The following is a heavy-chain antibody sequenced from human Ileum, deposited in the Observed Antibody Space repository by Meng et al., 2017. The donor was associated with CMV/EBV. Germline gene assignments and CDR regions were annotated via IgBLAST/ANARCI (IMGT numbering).Heavy chain of an antibody. CDR1: ESIFSTYS. Sequence: GESLKISCAASESIFSTYSMHWVRQSPGMGLEWVANIKQDGSATYYADSVKGRFTISRDNAKNSLYLQMDNLRADDTAVYYCVREDIVVFDYWGQGTLVTVSS. J-gene: IGHJ4*02. D-gene: IGHD2-15*01. V-gene: IGHV3-7*01. CDR2: IKQDGSAT. CDR3: VREDIVVFDY.